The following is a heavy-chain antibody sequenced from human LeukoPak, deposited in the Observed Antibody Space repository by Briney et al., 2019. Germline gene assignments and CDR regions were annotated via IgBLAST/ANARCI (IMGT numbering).Heavy chain of an antibody. CDR2: MYYSGTT. D-gene: IGHD3-10*01. CDR1: GYSISSGYY. CDR3: TRGPLIWFGELRFDP. J-gene: IGHJ5*02. Sequence: PSETLSLTCTVSGYSISSGYYWGWIRQPPGKGLERIGSMYYSGTTYYNPSLKSRVTISVDTSKNQFSLKLNSVTAADTAVYYCTRGPLIWFGELRFDPWGQGILVTVSS. V-gene: IGHV4-38-2*02.